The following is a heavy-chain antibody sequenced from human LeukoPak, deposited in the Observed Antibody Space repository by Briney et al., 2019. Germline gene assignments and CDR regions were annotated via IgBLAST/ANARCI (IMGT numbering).Heavy chain of an antibody. Sequence: PSETLSLTXAVYGGSFSGYYWSWIRQSPGKGLEWIGEINHSGSTNYNPSLKSRVTISVDTSKNQFSLKLSSVTAADTAVYYCVRYTVYFDYWGQGTLVTVSS. CDR1: GGSFSGYY. CDR3: VRYTVYFDY. V-gene: IGHV4-34*01. D-gene: IGHD4-11*01. J-gene: IGHJ4*02. CDR2: INHSGST.